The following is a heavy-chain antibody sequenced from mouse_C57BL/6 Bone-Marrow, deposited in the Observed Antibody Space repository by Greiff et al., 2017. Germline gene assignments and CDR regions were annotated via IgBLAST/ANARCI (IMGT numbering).Heavy chain of an antibody. V-gene: IGHV14-4*01. D-gene: IGHD3-1*01. CDR3: TPTARYFDY. CDR1: GFNIKDDY. Sequence: EVQLQQSGAELVRPGASVKLSCTASGFNIKDDYMHWVKQRPEQGLEWIGWIDPENGDTEYASKFQGKATITADTSSNTAYLQLSSLTSEDTAVXYCTPTARYFDYWGQGTTLTVSS. CDR2: IDPENGDT. J-gene: IGHJ2*01.